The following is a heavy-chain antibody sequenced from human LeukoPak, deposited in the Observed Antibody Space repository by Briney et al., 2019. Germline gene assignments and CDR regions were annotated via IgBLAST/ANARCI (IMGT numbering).Heavy chain of an antibody. Sequence: PGGSLRLSCAASGFPFRSYWMHWVRQAPGKGLVWVARIDNDAYSSVYADSVKGRFTISRDNAKNSLYLQMNSLRAEDTAVYYCAELGITMIGGVWGKGTTVTISS. CDR1: GFPFRSYW. CDR2: IDNDAYSS. CDR3: AELGITMIGGV. V-gene: IGHV3-74*01. D-gene: IGHD3-10*02. J-gene: IGHJ6*04.